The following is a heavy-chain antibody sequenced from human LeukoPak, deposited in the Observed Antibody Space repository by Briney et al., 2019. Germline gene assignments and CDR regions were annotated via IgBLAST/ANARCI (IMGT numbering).Heavy chain of an antibody. CDR3: ARSIAVAAPFDY. J-gene: IGHJ4*02. D-gene: IGHD6-19*01. CDR2: IIPILGIA. CDR1: GGTFSSYT. Sequence: SVKVSCTASGGTFSSYTISWVRQAPGQGLEWMGRIIPILGIANYAQKFQGRVTITADKSTSTAYMELSSLRSEDTAVYYCARSIAVAAPFDYWGQGTLVTVSS. V-gene: IGHV1-69*02.